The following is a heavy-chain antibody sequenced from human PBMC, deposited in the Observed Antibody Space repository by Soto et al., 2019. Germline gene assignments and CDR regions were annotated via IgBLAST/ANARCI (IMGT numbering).Heavy chain of an antibody. CDR3: ARDYGGSYFVFGGYYYYGMDV. CDR2: ISAYNGNT. CDR1: GYTFTSYG. D-gene: IGHD1-26*01. J-gene: IGHJ6*02. Sequence: QVQLVQSGAEVKKPGASVKVSCKASGYTFTSYGISWVRQAPGQGLAWMGWISAYNGNTNYAQKLQGRVTMTKDTSTSKAYLELRSLRSDDTAVYYCARDYGGSYFVFGGYYYYGMDVWGQGTTVTVSS. V-gene: IGHV1-18*01.